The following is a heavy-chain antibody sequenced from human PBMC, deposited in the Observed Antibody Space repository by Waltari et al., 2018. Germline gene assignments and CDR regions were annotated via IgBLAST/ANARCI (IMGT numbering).Heavy chain of an antibody. V-gene: IGHV4-39*07. CDR3: ARDPPVSSIAAQDWFDP. CDR2: IYYSGST. J-gene: IGHJ5*02. CDR1: GGSISSSSYY. Sequence: QLQLQESGPGLVKPSETLSLTCTVSGGSISSSSYYWGWIRQPPGKGLGWIGSIYYSGSTYYNPSLKSRVTIAVDTSKNQFSLKLSSVTAADMAVYYCARDPPVSSIAAQDWFDPWGQGTLVTVSS. D-gene: IGHD6-6*01.